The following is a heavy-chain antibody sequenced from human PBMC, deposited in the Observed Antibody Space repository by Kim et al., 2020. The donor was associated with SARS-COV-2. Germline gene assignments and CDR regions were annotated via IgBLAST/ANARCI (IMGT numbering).Heavy chain of an antibody. Sequence: SETLYLTCTVSGGSISSSNYYWGWIRQSPGKGLEWIGSVYYSGSTYYNPSLKSRVIIFVDTSKNQFSLKLSSVTAPDTAVYYCARRDYGDYGNWFDPWGQGTLVTVSS. CDR3: ARRDYGDYGNWFDP. CDR2: VYYSGST. D-gene: IGHD4-17*01. V-gene: IGHV4-39*01. J-gene: IGHJ5*02. CDR1: GGSISSSNYY.